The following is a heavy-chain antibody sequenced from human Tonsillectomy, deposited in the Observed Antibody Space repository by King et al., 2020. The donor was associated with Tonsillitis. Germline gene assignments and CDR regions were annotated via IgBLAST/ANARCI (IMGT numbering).Heavy chain of an antibody. Sequence: VQLVESGGGLVQPGGSLRLSCAASEFTFSTYSMNWVRQAPGKGLEWVSYISSSSSTIYYADSVKGRFTISRDNAKNSLYLQMNSLRAEDTAVYYCARSTGERDYWGQGTLVTVSS. V-gene: IGHV3-48*01. CDR2: ISSSSSTI. CDR1: EFTFSTYS. J-gene: IGHJ4*02. D-gene: IGHD7-27*01. CDR3: ARSTGERDY.